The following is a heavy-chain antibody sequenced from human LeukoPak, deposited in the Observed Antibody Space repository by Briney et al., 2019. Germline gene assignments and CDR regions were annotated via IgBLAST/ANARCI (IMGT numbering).Heavy chain of an antibody. Sequence: SETLSLTCTVSGGSISSSSYYWGWIRQLPGKGLEWIGSIYYSGSTYYNPSLKSRVTISVDTSKNQFSLKLSSVTAADTAVYYCARSSGYSYGPDIDAFDIWGQGTMVTVSS. CDR1: GGSISSSSYY. V-gene: IGHV4-39*01. CDR2: IYYSGST. D-gene: IGHD5-18*01. J-gene: IGHJ3*02. CDR3: ARSSGYSYGPDIDAFDI.